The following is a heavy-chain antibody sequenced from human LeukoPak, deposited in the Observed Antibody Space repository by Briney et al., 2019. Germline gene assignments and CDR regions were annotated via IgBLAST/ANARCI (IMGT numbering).Heavy chain of an antibody. CDR1: GFTFSSYA. D-gene: IGHD3-16*02. J-gene: IGHJ4*02. V-gene: IGHV3-23*01. CDR3: AKDLWGASYHY. Sequence: GGSLRLSCAASGFTFSSYAMSWVRHAPGKGLEWVSAISGSGGSTYYADSVKGRFTISRDNSKNTLYLQMNSLRAEDTAVYYCAKDLWGASYHYWGQGTLVTVSS. CDR2: ISGSGGST.